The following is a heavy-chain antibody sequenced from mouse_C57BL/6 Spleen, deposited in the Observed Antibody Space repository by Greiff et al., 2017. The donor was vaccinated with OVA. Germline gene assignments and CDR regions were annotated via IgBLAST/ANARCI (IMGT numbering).Heavy chain of an antibody. J-gene: IGHJ2*01. CDR3: AREGSTIGPFDY. CDR1: GYTFTDYN. V-gene: IGHV1-18*01. CDR2: INPNNGGT. D-gene: IGHD2-14*01. Sequence: EVKLQESGPELVKPGASVKIPCKASGYTFTDYNMDWVKQSHGKSLEWIGDINPNNGGTIYNQKFKGKATLTVDKSSSTAYMELRSLTSEDTAVYYCAREGSTIGPFDYWGQGTTLTVSS.